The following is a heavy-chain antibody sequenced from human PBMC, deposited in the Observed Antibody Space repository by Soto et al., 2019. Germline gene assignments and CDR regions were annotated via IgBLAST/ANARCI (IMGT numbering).Heavy chain of an antibody. D-gene: IGHD6-13*01. Sequence: VGSLRLSCAASGFTFSNFDMSWVRQAPGKGLEWVSGISTSGGTTSYADSVKGRFTSSRDNSKNTLYLQMTSLRAEDTAVYYCATGTAAPAHWGQGTLVTVSS. J-gene: IGHJ1*01. CDR3: ATGTAAPAH. CDR1: GFTFSNFD. CDR2: ISTSGGTT. V-gene: IGHV3-23*01.